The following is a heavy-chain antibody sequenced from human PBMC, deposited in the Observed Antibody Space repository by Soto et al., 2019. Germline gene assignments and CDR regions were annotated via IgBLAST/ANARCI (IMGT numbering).Heavy chain of an antibody. CDR1: GVSFSGYY. CDR2: INHSGST. Sequence: ETLSLTCAVYGVSFSGYYWSWIRQPPGKGLEWIGEINHSGSTNYNPSLKSRVTISVDTSKNQFSLKLSSVTAADTAVYYCARGLRYSSGRGYYFDYWGKGTLVTVSS. J-gene: IGHJ4*02. CDR3: ARGLRYSSGRGYYFDY. D-gene: IGHD6-19*01. V-gene: IGHV4-34*01.